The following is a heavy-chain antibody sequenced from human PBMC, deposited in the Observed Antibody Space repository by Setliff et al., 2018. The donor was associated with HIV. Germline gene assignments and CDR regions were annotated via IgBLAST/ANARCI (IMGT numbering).Heavy chain of an antibody. D-gene: IGHD6-19*01. CDR1: GGSISSSSYY. V-gene: IGHV4-39*01. CDR3: ARGSPEAFQDSGWYN. Sequence: SETLSLTCTVSGGSISSSSYYWGWIRQPPGKGLEWIGSIYYSGSTYYNPSLKSRVTISVDTSKNQFSLKLSSVTAADTAVYYCARGSPEAFQDSGWYNWGQGTLVTVSS. CDR2: IYYSGST. J-gene: IGHJ4*02.